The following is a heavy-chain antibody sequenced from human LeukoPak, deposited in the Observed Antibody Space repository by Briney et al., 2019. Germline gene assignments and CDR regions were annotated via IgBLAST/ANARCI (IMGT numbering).Heavy chain of an antibody. CDR3: ARDQDWNDRGGLDY. CDR1: GFTFSSYR. CDR2: ISSSSNYI. V-gene: IGHV3-21*01. J-gene: IGHJ4*02. Sequence: GGSLRLSCAASGFTFSSYRMSWVRQAPGKGLEWVSFISSSSNYIHYVDSVKGRFTISRDNSKNSLYLQMNSLRAEDTAVYYCARDQDWNDRGGLDYWGQGTLVIVSS. D-gene: IGHD1-1*01.